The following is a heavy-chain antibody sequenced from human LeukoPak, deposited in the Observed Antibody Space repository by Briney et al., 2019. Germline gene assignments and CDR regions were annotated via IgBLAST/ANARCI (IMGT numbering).Heavy chain of an antibody. CDR3: ARRTVTVDY. Sequence: ASVKVSCKASGYTFTGYYMHWVRQAPGQGLEWMGWISPNSGGTNYAQKFQGRVTMTRDTPISTAYMELSGLRSDDTAVYYCARRTVTVDYWGQGTLVTVSS. V-gene: IGHV1-2*02. D-gene: IGHD4-17*01. J-gene: IGHJ4*02. CDR2: ISPNSGGT. CDR1: GYTFTGYY.